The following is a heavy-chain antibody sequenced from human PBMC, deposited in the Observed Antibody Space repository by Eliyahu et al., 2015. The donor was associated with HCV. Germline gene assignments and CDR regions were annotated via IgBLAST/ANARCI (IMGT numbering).Heavy chain of an antibody. Sequence: QVQLQESGPGLVKPSETLSLICTVSGDSISSFYWSWIRQPPGKGLEWIGYIFNNGVTNYNPSLKSRVTTSIDTSKNQFSLKLSAVTAADTAVYYCARGWSSSWYFLDHWGRGTLVTVSS. CDR1: GDSISSFY. CDR3: ARGWSSSWYFLDH. V-gene: IGHV4-59*01. CDR2: IFNNGVT. D-gene: IGHD6-13*01. J-gene: IGHJ4*02.